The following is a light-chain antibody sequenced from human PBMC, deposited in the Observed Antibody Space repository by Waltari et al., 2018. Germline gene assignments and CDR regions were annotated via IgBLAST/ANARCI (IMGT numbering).Light chain of an antibody. CDR3: CSYTAGSTWV. J-gene: IGLJ3*02. CDR1: SSDVVSYNL. Sequence: QSALTQPASVSGSPGQSITIPCTGTSSDVVSYNLVSWYQQHPGKAPKLMIYEGSKRPSGVSNRFSGSKSGNTASLTISGLQAEDEADYYCCSYTAGSTWVFGGGTKLTVL. V-gene: IGLV2-23*01. CDR2: EGS.